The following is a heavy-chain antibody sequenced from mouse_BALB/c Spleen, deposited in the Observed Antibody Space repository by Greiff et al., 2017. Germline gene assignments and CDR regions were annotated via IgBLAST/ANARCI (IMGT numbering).Heavy chain of an antibody. Sequence: QVQLKQSGAELVRPGTSVKVSCKASGYAFTNYLIEWVKQRPGQGLEWIGVINPGSGGTNYNEKFKGKATLTADKSSSTAYMQLSSLTSDDSAVYFCARSDYYGSRYFDVWGAGTTVTVSS. CDR3: ARSDYYGSRYFDV. CDR2: INPGSGGT. V-gene: IGHV1-54*01. D-gene: IGHD1-1*01. CDR1: GYAFTNYL. J-gene: IGHJ1*01.